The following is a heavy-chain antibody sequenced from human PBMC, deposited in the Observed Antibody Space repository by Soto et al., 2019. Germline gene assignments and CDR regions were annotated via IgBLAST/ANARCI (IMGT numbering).Heavy chain of an antibody. CDR3: AKNGWYSADI. J-gene: IGHJ3*02. CDR2: IFHSETT. D-gene: IGHD6-19*01. Sequence: QMRLQESGPGLVKPSGTLSLACAVSGASVSSDNWWSWVRQPPGKGLEWIGEIFHSETTNYYPSLKSRATISVDKSKNQFSLTLTSVTAADTAVYYCAKNGWYSADIWGQGTMVTVSS. V-gene: IGHV4-4*02. CDR1: GASVSSDNW.